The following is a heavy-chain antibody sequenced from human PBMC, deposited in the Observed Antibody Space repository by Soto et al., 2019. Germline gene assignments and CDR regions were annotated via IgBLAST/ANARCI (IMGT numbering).Heavy chain of an antibody. CDR3: DSRGSSGPF. Sequence: SETLSLTCAVSGGSITNTDWWTWVRQPPGMGLEWVGDISLSGNTNYNPSLEGRAAISLDKSRNQFSLILNSVTAADTAVYYCDSRGSSGPFWGQGTLVTVSS. J-gene: IGHJ4*02. V-gene: IGHV4-4*02. CDR1: GGSITNTDW. CDR2: ISLSGNT. D-gene: IGHD3-22*01.